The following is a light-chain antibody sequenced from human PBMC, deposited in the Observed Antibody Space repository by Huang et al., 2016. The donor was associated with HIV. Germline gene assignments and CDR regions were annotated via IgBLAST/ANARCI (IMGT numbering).Light chain of an antibody. Sequence: EIVLTQSPGTLSLSPGERATLSCRASQSVSSNYLAWYQQKPGQAPRLLSYGPSNRATGIPDRFSGSGSGTDFTLTISRLEPEDFAVYYCQQYGSSPMTFGQGTKVEIK. CDR1: QSVSSNY. CDR2: GPS. J-gene: IGKJ1*01. CDR3: QQYGSSPMT. V-gene: IGKV3-20*01.